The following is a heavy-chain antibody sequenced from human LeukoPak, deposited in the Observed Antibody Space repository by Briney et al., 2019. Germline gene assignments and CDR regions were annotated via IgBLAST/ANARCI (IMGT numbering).Heavy chain of an antibody. D-gene: IGHD1-26*01. CDR1: GFTFSSYS. J-gene: IGHJ4*02. V-gene: IGHV3-21*01. Sequence: PGGSLRLSCAASGFTFSSYSMNWVRQAPGKGLEWVSSISSSSSYIYYADSVKGRFTISRDNAKNSLYLQMNSLRAEDTAVYYCARIIPLYSGSPLDYWGQGTLVTVSS. CDR2: ISSSSSYI. CDR3: ARIIPLYSGSPLDY.